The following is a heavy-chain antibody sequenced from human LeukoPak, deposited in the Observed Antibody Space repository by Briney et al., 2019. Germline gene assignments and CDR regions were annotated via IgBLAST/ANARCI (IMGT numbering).Heavy chain of an antibody. D-gene: IGHD3-10*01. V-gene: IGHV3-48*03. Sequence: GGSLRLSCAASGFTFSSYEMNWVRQAPGKGLEWVSYISSNGSPIFYADSVKGRFTISRDNAKNSLSLLMNSLRAEDTAVYYCARDGKGRNRIGYYFDYWGQGTLVTVSS. CDR3: ARDGKGRNRIGYYFDY. CDR2: ISSNGSPI. J-gene: IGHJ4*02. CDR1: GFTFSSYE.